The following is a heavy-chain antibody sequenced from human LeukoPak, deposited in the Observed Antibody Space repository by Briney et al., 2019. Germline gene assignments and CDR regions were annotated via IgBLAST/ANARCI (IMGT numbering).Heavy chain of an antibody. CDR2: INHSGST. CDR1: GGSFSGYY. D-gene: IGHD3-3*01. J-gene: IGHJ5*02. Sequence: SETLSLTCAVYGGSFSGYYWSWIRQPPGKGLEWIGEINHSGSTNYNPSLKSRVTISVDTSKNQFSLKLSSVTAADTAVYYCARGQTYYDFWSGLHTLNWFDPWVREPWSPSPQ. CDR3: ARGQTYYDFWSGLHTLNWFDP. V-gene: IGHV4-34*01.